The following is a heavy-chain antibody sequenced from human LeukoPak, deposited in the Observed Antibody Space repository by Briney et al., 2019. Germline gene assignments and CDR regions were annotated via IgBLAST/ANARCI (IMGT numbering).Heavy chain of an antibody. V-gene: IGHV1-46*01. CDR3: ARAYTYGLGY. CDR1: GYTFTTYY. D-gene: IGHD5-18*01. J-gene: IGHJ4*02. Sequence: GASVKVSCKTSGYTFTTYYMHWVRQAPGQGLEWMGIINPSGGTTNYAQKFQGRVTMTRDTSTSTAYMELSSLRSEDTAVYYCARAYTYGLGYWGRGIPVTVSS. CDR2: INPSGGTT.